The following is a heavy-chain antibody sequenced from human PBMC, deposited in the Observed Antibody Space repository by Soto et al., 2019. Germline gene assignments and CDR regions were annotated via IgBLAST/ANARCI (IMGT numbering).Heavy chain of an antibody. V-gene: IGHV3-23*01. Sequence: PGGSLRLSCAASGFTFSSYAMSWVRQAPGKGLEWVSAISGSGGSTYYADSVKGRFTISRDNSKNTLYLQMNSLRAEDTAVYYCAKSMTPSYYDSSGYYSLFHWGQGTLVTVSS. D-gene: IGHD3-22*01. CDR1: GFTFSSYA. J-gene: IGHJ4*02. CDR2: ISGSGGST. CDR3: AKSMTPSYYDSSGYYSLFH.